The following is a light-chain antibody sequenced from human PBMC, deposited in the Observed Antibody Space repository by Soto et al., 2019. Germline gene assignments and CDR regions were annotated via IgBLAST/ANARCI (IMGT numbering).Light chain of an antibody. CDR3: RSYAGRNPL. CDR1: SSDVGGYNY. CDR2: EVS. V-gene: IGLV2-8*01. Sequence: QSVLTQPPSASGSPGQSVTISCTGTSSDVGGYNYVSWYQQHPGKAPKLMIYEVSKRPSGVPDRFSGSKSGNTASLTVSGLQAEDEADYYCRSYAGRNPLFGGGTKLTVL. J-gene: IGLJ2*01.